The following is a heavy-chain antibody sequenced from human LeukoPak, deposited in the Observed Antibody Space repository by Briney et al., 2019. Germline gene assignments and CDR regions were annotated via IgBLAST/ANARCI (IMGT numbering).Heavy chain of an antibody. CDR1: GFTFSNAW. D-gene: IGHD5-24*01. CDR3: ARAQKSGRDGYVSAFDI. V-gene: IGHV3-15*01. J-gene: IGHJ3*02. Sequence: PGGSLRLSCAASGFTFSNAWMSWVRQAPGKGLEWVGRIKSKTDGGTTDYAAPVKGRFTISRDNSKNTLYLQMNSLRAEDTAVYYCARAQKSGRDGYVSAFDIWGQGTMVTVSS. CDR2: IKSKTDGGTT.